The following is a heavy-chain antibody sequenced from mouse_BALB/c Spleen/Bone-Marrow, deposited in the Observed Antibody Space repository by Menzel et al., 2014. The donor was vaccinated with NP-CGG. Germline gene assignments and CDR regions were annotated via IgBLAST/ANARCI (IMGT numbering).Heavy chain of an antibody. CDR1: GFSIKDTY. CDR2: IDPANGNT. J-gene: IGHJ3*01. Sequence: EVQLQESGAELVKPGASVKLSCTASGFSIKDTYMHWVKQRPEQGLEWIGRIDPANGNTKYDPRFQGKATITADASSNTAYLQLSSLTSEDTAVYYCTGRYGWFAYWGQGTLVTVSA. D-gene: IGHD2-14*01. CDR3: TGRYGWFAY. V-gene: IGHV14-3*02.